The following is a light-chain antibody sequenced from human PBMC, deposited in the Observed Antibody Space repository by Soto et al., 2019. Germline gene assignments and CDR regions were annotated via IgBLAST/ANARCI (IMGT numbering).Light chain of an antibody. CDR3: LQTDSFPWT. V-gene: IGKV1-12*01. CDR1: QGISSW. Sequence: DIHMTQSPSSVSASVGDRVTINCRASQGISSWLAWYQQKPGKAPNLLMHATSILQSGVPSRFSGSGSGTEFTLNISSLQPEDFGTYYCLQTDSFPWTFGQGTQVEIK. J-gene: IGKJ1*01. CDR2: ATS.